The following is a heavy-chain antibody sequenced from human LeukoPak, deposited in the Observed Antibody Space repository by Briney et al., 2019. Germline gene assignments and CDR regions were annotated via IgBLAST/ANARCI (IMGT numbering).Heavy chain of an antibody. CDR1: GGSISSGGYY. Sequence: SQTLSLTCTVSGGSISSGGYYWSRIRQHPGKGLEWIGYIYSSGNTYYNPSLKSRVTISVDTSKNQFSLKLSSVTAADTAVFYCARDKGRPYCGGDCYIDYWGQGTLVTVSS. V-gene: IGHV4-31*03. CDR2: IYSSGNT. D-gene: IGHD2-21*02. J-gene: IGHJ4*02. CDR3: ARDKGRPYCGGDCYIDY.